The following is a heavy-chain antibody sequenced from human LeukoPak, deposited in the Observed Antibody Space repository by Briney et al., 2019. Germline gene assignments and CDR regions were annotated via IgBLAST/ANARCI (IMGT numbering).Heavy chain of an antibody. V-gene: IGHV4-30-4*01. J-gene: IGHJ5*02. CDR3: ARVGYDSSGYYPFGNWFDP. CDR1: GGSISSGDYY. D-gene: IGHD3-22*01. Sequence: SETLSLTCTVSGGSISSGDYYWSWIRQPPGKGLEWIVYIYYSGSTYYNPSLKSRVTISVDTSKNQFSLKLSSVTAADTAVYYCARVGYDSSGYYPFGNWFDPWGQGTLVTVSS. CDR2: IYYSGST.